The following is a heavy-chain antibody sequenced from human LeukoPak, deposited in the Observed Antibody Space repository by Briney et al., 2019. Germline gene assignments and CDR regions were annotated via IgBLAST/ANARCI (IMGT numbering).Heavy chain of an antibody. CDR3: ARGRESPAFDY. Sequence: GGSLRLSCAASGFTVSSNYMSWVRQAPGKGLEWVSVIYSGGSTYYADSVKGRFTISRDNSKNTLYLQMNSLRAEDTAVYYCARGRESPAFDYWGQGTLVTVSS. V-gene: IGHV3-66*01. CDR2: IYSGGST. J-gene: IGHJ4*02. CDR1: GFTVSSNY. D-gene: IGHD5-24*01.